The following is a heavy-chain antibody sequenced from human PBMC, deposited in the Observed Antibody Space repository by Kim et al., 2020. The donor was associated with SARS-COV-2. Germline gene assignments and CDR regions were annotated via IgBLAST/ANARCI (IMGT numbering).Heavy chain of an antibody. D-gene: IGHD4-4*01. Sequence: GGSLRLSCAASGFTFSSYALSWVRQAPGKGLEWVSGISASGGDTYYADSVQGRFTISRDNSKNALNLEMNSLRAEDTALYYCAKVTTITAPFYDYCGQGTLVTVSS. V-gene: IGHV3-23*01. CDR2: ISASGGDT. CDR1: GFTFSSYA. J-gene: IGHJ4*02. CDR3: AKVTTITAPFYDY.